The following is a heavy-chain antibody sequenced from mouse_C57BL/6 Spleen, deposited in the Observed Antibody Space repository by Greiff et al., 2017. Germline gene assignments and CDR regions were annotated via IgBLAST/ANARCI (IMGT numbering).Heavy chain of an antibody. CDR1: GYTFTSYW. J-gene: IGHJ3*01. CDR3: ASYYYGSGFAY. Sequence: QVQLQQPGAELVKPGASVKLSCKASGYTFTSYWMQWVKQRPGQGLEWIGEIDPSDSYTNYNQKFKGKATFTVDTSSSTAYMQLSSLTSEDSAVYYCASYYYGSGFAYWGQGTLVTVSA. V-gene: IGHV1-50*01. CDR2: IDPSDSYT. D-gene: IGHD1-1*01.